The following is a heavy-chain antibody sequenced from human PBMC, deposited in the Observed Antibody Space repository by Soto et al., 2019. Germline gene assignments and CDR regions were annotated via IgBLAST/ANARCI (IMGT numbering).Heavy chain of an antibody. CDR3: ARERQLVPFDY. D-gene: IGHD6-6*01. Sequence: QGQLVESGGGVVQPGRSLRLSCAASGFTFSSYAMHWVRQAPGKGLEWVAVISYDGSNKYYADSVKGRFTISRDNSKNTLYLQMNSLRAEDTAVYYCARERQLVPFDYWGQGTLVTVSS. V-gene: IGHV3-30-3*01. CDR2: ISYDGSNK. CDR1: GFTFSSYA. J-gene: IGHJ4*02.